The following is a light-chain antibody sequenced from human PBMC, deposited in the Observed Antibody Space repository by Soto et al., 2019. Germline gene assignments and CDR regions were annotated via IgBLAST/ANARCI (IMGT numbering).Light chain of an antibody. CDR3: QQYGSSPGT. J-gene: IGKJ1*01. V-gene: IGKV3-20*01. CDR2: GAS. Sequence: EIVLTQSPGTLSLSPGERATLSCRASQSVSSSYLAWYQQKPGQAPRLLIYGASSRATGIPDRFSGSGSGTDFPLTISRLEPEDFAVYYRQQYGSSPGTFGQGTKVEIK. CDR1: QSVSSSY.